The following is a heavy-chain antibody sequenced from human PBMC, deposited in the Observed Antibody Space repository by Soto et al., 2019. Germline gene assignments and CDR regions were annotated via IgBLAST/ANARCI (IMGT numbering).Heavy chain of an antibody. CDR2: ISVPDGST. J-gene: IGHJ4*02. V-gene: IGHV3-23*01. D-gene: IGHD2-15*01. CDR1: GFTFSNYA. CDR3: AKRSHSPYCDSGSCYSPCDY. Sequence: EVQLLESGGGLVQPGGSLRLSCAASGFTFSNYAMSWVRQAPGKGLDWVSTISVPDGSTYYADSVKGRFTISRDNSKNTLYLQMHSLRAEDTATYYCAKRSHSPYCDSGSCYSPCDYWGQGTLITVSS.